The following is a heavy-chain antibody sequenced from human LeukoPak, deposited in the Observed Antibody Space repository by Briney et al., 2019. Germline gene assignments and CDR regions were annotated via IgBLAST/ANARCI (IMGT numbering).Heavy chain of an antibody. CDR2: IYTSGST. CDR3: ARGRDYGGNRYYFDY. CDR1: GGSISSYY. Sequence: PSETLSFTCTVSGGSISSYYWSWIRQPAGKGLEWIGRIYTSGSTNYNPSLKSRVTMSVDTSKKQFSLKMSSVTAADTAVYYCARGRDYGGNRYYFDYWGQGTLVTVSS. D-gene: IGHD4-23*01. J-gene: IGHJ4*02. V-gene: IGHV4-4*07.